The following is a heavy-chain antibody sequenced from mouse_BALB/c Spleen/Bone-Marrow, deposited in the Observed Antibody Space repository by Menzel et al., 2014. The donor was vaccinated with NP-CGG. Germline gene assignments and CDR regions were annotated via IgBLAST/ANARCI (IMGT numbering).Heavy chain of an antibody. CDR2: IRNKAKGYTT. CDR1: GFTFIDYY. J-gene: IGHJ1*01. Sequence: EVHLVESGGGSVQPGGSLRLSCATSGFTFIDYYMSWVRQPPGKALEWLGFIRNKAKGYTTDYSASVKGRFTISRDNSQRILYLQMNTLRAEDSATYYCARDENVGIYWYFDVWGAGTTVIVSS. V-gene: IGHV7-3*02. CDR3: ARDENVGIYWYFDV.